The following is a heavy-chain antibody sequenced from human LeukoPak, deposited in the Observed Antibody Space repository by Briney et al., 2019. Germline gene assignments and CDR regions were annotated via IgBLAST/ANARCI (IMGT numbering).Heavy chain of an antibody. Sequence: SETLSLTCTVSGGSISSYYWSWIRQPPGKGLEWIGYIYYSGSTNYNPSLKSRVTISVDTSKNQFSLKLSSVTAADTAVYYCACSSTSCCDAFDIWGQGTMVTVSS. CDR3: ACSSTSCCDAFDI. CDR1: GGSISSYY. J-gene: IGHJ3*02. D-gene: IGHD2-2*01. CDR2: IYYSGST. V-gene: IGHV4-59*01.